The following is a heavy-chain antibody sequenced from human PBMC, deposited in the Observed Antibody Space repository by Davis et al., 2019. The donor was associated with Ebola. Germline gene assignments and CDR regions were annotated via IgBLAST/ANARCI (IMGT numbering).Heavy chain of an antibody. D-gene: IGHD2-8*02. CDR2: IYTGDSDT. J-gene: IGHJ3*02. Sequence: GESLKISCKDSGNSFSSHWIGWVRQMPGKGVEWMGIIYTGDSDTRYSPSCRGQVTISADKSIKTAFLQWRSLKASDTGMYYCASLRRTITGMDDAFDIWGQGTMVTVSS. CDR1: GNSFSSHW. CDR3: ASLRRTITGMDDAFDI. V-gene: IGHV5-51*01.